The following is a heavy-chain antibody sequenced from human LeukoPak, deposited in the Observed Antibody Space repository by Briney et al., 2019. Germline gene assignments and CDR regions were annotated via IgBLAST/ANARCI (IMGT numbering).Heavy chain of an antibody. CDR1: GFTFSSYA. CDR2: ISGSGGST. V-gene: IGHV3-23*01. Sequence: GGSLRLSCAASGFTFSSYAMSWVRQAPGKGLEWVSAISGSGGSTYYADSVKGRFTISRDNSKNTLYLQMNSLRAEDTAVYYCAKVPLGFGEFEINFDYWGQGTLVTVSS. J-gene: IGHJ4*02. CDR3: AKVPLGFGEFEINFDY. D-gene: IGHD3-10*01.